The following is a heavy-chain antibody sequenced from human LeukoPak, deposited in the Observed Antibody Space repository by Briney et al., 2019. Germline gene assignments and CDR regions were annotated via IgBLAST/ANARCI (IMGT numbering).Heavy chain of an antibody. CDR1: GGTFSSYA. CDR2: IIPIFGTA. J-gene: IGHJ3*02. D-gene: IGHD5-18*01. V-gene: IGHV1-69*13. CDR3: ARGWDTAKSAFDI. Sequence: SVKVSCKASGGTFSSYAISWVRQAPGQGLEWMGGIIPIFGTANYAQKFQGRVTITADESTSTAYMELSSLRSEDAAVYYCARGWDTAKSAFDIWGQGTMVTVSS.